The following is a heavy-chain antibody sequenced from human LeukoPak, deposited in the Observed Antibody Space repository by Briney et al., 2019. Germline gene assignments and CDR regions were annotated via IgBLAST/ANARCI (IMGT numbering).Heavy chain of an antibody. CDR1: GFTFSSDA. J-gene: IGHJ4*02. CDR3: AKDRAGYCSGGSCSTFDY. V-gene: IGHV3-23*01. Sequence: GGSLRLSCAASGFTFSSDAMSWVRQAPGKGLEWVSAICGSGGSTYYADSAKGRFTISRDNSKNTLYLQMNSLRAEDTAVYYCAKDRAGYCSGGSCSTFDYWGQGTLVTVSS. D-gene: IGHD2-15*01. CDR2: ICGSGGST.